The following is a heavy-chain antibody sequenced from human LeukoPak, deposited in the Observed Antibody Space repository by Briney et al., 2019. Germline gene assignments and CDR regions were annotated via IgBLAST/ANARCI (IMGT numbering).Heavy chain of an antibody. CDR1: GYSISSGYY. CDR3: ATLTTVSPFDY. Sequence: PSETLSLTCAVSGYSISSGYYWGWIRQPPGKGLEWIGSIYHSGSTYYNPSLKSRVTISVDTSKNQFSLKRSSVTAANTAVYYCATLTTVSPFDYWGQGTLVTVSS. V-gene: IGHV4-38-2*01. J-gene: IGHJ4*02. D-gene: IGHD4-11*01. CDR2: IYHSGST.